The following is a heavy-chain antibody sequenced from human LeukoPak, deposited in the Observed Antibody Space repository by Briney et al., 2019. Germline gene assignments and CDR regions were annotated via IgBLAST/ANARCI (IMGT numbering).Heavy chain of an antibody. J-gene: IGHJ4*02. CDR3: AREGNGLLSKDPDY. CDR2: INPRDGGT. Sequence: ASVKVSCKGSGYTFTDYYLHWVRQDPGQGLEWVGYINPRDGGTSSPPNFRGRVTMTTDASSSTVYMELSRLTSDDTAIYYCAREGNGLLSKDPDYWGQGTLVTLSS. CDR1: GYTFTDYY. V-gene: IGHV1-2*02. D-gene: IGHD2-15*01.